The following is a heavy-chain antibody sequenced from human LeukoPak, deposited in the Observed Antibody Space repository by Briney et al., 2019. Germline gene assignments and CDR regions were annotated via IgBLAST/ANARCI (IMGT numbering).Heavy chain of an antibody. CDR3: AVAAAGTILDY. CDR1: GFTFSSYW. D-gene: IGHD6-13*01. J-gene: IGHJ4*02. V-gene: IGHV3-7*01. CDR2: IKQDGSEK. Sequence: PGGSLRLSCAASGFTFSSYWMSWVRQAPGKGLEWVANIKQDGSEKYYVDSVKGRFTISRDNAKNSLYLQMNSLRAEDAAVYYCAVAAAGTILDYWGQGTLVTVSS.